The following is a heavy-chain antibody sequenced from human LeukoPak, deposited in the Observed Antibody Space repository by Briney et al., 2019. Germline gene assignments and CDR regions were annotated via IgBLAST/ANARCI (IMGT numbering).Heavy chain of an antibody. Sequence: GGSLRLSCAASGFTFSSYSMNWVRQAPGKGLEWVSYISSSSSTIYYADSVKGRFTISRDNAKNSLHLQMNSLRAEDTAVYYCARDTMIVGLSDAFDIWGQGTMVTVSS. CDR3: ARDTMIVGLSDAFDI. D-gene: IGHD3-22*01. V-gene: IGHV3-48*01. CDR1: GFTFSSYS. J-gene: IGHJ3*02. CDR2: ISSSSSTI.